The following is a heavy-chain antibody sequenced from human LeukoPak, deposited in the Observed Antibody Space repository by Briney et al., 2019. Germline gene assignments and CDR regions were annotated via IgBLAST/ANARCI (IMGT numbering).Heavy chain of an antibody. CDR3: ATATAFDY. V-gene: IGHV3-23*01. CDR1: GFTFTSNA. Sequence: GGSLRLSCATSGFTFTSNAMSWVRQAPRKGLEWASTISASGGATYYADSVKGRFTISRDNSKNTMYLQMTSLRAEDTAIYYCATATAFDYWGQGTLVTVSS. CDR2: ISASGGAT. D-gene: IGHD5-18*01. J-gene: IGHJ4*02.